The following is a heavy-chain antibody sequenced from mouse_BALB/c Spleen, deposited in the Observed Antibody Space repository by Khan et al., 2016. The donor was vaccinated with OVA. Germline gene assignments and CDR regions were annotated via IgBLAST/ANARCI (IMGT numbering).Heavy chain of an antibody. J-gene: IGHJ4*01. V-gene: IGHV5-9-3*01. CDR2: INSGGSFT. Sequence: EVELVESGGGLVKPGGSLKLSCAASGFTFSRYAMSWVRQTPEKRLEWVATINSGGSFTYYPDSVKGRFTISRDKAKNTLFLQMSSLRSEDPAMYYCARRAIDDDYYLYAVDFWGQGASVTVSS. CDR1: GFTFSRYA. CDR3: ARRAIDDDYYLYAVDF. D-gene: IGHD2-3*01.